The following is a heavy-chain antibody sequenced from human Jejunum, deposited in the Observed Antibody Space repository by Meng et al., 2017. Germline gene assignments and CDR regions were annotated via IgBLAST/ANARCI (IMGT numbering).Heavy chain of an antibody. CDR2: TYYRATWNH. CDR3: ARARSGGELDS. CDR1: GDSVSSNSAT. J-gene: IGHJ4*02. D-gene: IGHD6-25*01. V-gene: IGHV6-1*01. Sequence: SQTLSLTCAISGDSVSSNSATWSWIRQSPSSGLECMGKTYYRATWNHDYAISVKDRILINPDTSKNQFPLQLDSVTPDDTALYICARARSGGELDSWGQGTLVTVSS.